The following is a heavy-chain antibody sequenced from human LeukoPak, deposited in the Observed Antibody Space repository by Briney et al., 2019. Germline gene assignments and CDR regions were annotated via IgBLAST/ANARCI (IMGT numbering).Heavy chain of an antibody. Sequence: GASVKVSCKASGYTFTGYYMHWVRQAPGQGLEWMGWISPDSGATNYAQNFQGRDTMTRDTSISTAYMELSSLRSDDTAVYFCAREGYSTSSGPLDYWGQGTLVTVSS. D-gene: IGHD6-6*01. CDR2: ISPDSGAT. J-gene: IGHJ4*02. CDR3: AREGYSTSSGPLDY. V-gene: IGHV1-2*02. CDR1: GYTFTGYY.